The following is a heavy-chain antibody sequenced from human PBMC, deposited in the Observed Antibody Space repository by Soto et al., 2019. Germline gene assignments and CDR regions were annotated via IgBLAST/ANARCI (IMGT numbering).Heavy chain of an antibody. CDR2: ISGGAGDT. CDR1: GITFRSYA. J-gene: IGHJ3*02. Sequence: EVQLLESGGGLVQPGGSLRLSCAASGITFRSYAMNWVRQAPGRGLEWVATISGGAGDTYYADSVKGRFTISRDNSNNTLYLQMSSLTAEDTALYYCATPRQHRVRRDAFDIWGQGTMVTVSS. CDR3: ATPRQHRVRRDAFDI. D-gene: IGHD6-13*01. V-gene: IGHV3-23*01.